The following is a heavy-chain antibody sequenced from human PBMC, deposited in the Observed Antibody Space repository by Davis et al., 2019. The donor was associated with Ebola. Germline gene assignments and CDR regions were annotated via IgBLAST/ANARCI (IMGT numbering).Heavy chain of an antibody. CDR3: ARVFSESSRAFEI. CDR2: ISSTGSDM. J-gene: IGHJ3*02. D-gene: IGHD2-2*01. Sequence: GESLKISCAASGFTFSSYTMNWVRQAPGKGLQWVSSISSTGSDMYYSDSLRGRFTISRDNAKNSLYLQMNSLRADDTAVYYCARVFSESSRAFEIWGQGTMVTVSS. V-gene: IGHV3-21*01. CDR1: GFTFSSYT.